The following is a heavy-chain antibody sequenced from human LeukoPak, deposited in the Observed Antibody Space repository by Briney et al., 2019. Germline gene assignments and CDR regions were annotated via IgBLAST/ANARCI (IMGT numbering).Heavy chain of an antibody. J-gene: IGHJ5*02. D-gene: IGHD6-13*01. Sequence: PSETLSLTCTVSGCSISSSSYYWGWIRQPPGTGLEWIGRIYTSGSTNYNPSLKSRVTMSVDTSKNQFSLKLSSVTAAETAVYYCARGDSSTAGFDPWGQGTLVTVSS. V-gene: IGHV4-39*07. CDR1: GCSISSSSYY. CDR3: ARGDSSTAGFDP. CDR2: IYTSGST.